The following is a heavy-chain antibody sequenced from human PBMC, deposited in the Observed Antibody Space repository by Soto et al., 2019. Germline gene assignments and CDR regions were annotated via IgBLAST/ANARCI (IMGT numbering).Heavy chain of an antibody. J-gene: IGHJ1*01. D-gene: IGHD6-19*01. V-gene: IGHV4-39*01. CDR2: IYYSGST. Sequence: QLQLQESGPGLVKPSETLSLTCTVSGGSISSSSYYWGWIRQPPGKGLEWIGSIYYSGSTYYNPSLKSRVTISVDTSKNQFTLKLSSVTAADTAVYYCARHVALAVAPRALPEYFQHWGQGTLVTVSS. CDR1: GGSISSSSYY. CDR3: ARHVALAVAPRALPEYFQH.